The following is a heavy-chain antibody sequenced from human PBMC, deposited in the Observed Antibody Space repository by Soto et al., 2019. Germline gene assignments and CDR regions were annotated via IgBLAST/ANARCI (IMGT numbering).Heavy chain of an antibody. D-gene: IGHD5-12*01. CDR2: IYYRANP. Sequence: QVQLQESGPGLVKPSETLSLTCTVSGWSINTYYWSWIRQPPGTGLEWIGYIYYRANPNYNPSLKSRVTISQDTSKNQFSLKLSSVTAADTAVYYCARRYGDGYDYVDYWGQGTLVTVAS. CDR3: ARRYGDGYDYVDY. J-gene: IGHJ4*02. CDR1: GWSINTYY. V-gene: IGHV4-59*08.